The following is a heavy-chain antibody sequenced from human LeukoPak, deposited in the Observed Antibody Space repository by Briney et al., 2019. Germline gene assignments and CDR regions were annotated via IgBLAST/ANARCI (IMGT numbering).Heavy chain of an antibody. J-gene: IGHJ6*03. V-gene: IGHV3-9*01. CDR3: ARVGGEGDYYYYMDV. Sequence: PGGSLRLSCAASGFTFDDYAMHWVRQAPGKGLEWVSGISWNSGSIGYADSVKGRFTISRDNAKNSLYLQMNSLRAEDTALYYCARVGGEGDYYYYMDVWGKGTTVTISS. CDR1: GFTFDDYA. D-gene: IGHD3-10*01. CDR2: ISWNSGSI.